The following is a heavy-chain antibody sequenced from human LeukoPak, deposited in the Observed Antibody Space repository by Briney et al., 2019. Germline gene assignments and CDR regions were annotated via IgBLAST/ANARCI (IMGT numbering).Heavy chain of an antibody. Sequence: AGGSPRLSCAASGFTFSSYWMHWVRQAPGKGLVWVSRINSDGSSTSYADSVKGRFTISRDNAKNTLYLQMNSLRAEDTAVYYCARDLPVLSSSWYSYYYYYGMDVWGQGTTVTVSS. CDR3: ARDLPVLSSSWYSYYYYYGMDV. CDR2: INSDGSST. J-gene: IGHJ6*02. CDR1: GFTFSSYW. V-gene: IGHV3-74*01. D-gene: IGHD6-13*01.